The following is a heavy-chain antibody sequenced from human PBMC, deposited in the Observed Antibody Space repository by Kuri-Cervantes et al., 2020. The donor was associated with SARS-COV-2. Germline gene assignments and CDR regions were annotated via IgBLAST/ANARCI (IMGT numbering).Heavy chain of an antibody. CDR2: IYYSGST. CDR3: ARGTGDLDQ. Sequence: SETLSLTCTVSGGSISSYYWSWIRQPPGKGLEWIGYIYYSGSTNYNPSLRSRVTMSVDTSKNQFSLKLTSVTAADTAVYYCARGTGDLDQWGQGTLVTVSS. D-gene: IGHD7-27*01. CDR1: GGSISSYY. J-gene: IGHJ5*02. V-gene: IGHV4-59*08.